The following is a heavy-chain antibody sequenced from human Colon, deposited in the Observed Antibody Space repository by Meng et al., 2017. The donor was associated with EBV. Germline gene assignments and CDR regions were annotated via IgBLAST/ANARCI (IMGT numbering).Heavy chain of an antibody. CDR2: VSHPGSA. J-gene: IGHJ4*02. Sequence: QVLLQQLGAGLLKPSETLPLTCTVNGGSFSGYVWGGVRQPPGKGMEWIGEVSHPGSANYNPSLKSRVTISVDASEKQFSLRLTSVTAADSAVYYCARVPTTGYKDHWGQGTLVTVSS. V-gene: IGHV4-34*01. CDR3: ARVPTTGYKDH. CDR1: GGSFSGYV. D-gene: IGHD3-9*01.